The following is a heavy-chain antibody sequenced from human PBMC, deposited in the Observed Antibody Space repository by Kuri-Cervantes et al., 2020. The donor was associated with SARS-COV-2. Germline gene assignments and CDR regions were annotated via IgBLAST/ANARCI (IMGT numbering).Heavy chain of an antibody. J-gene: IGHJ4*02. CDR3: AREGGRDGYNLVDY. D-gene: IGHD5-24*01. CDR2: INTNTGNP. CDR1: GYTFTSYA. Sequence: ALVKVSCKASGYTFTSYAMNWVRQAPGQGLEWMGWINTNTGNPTYAQGFTGRFVFSLDTSVSTAYLQISSLKAEDTAVYYCAREGGRDGYNLVDYWGQGTLVTVSS. V-gene: IGHV7-4-1*02.